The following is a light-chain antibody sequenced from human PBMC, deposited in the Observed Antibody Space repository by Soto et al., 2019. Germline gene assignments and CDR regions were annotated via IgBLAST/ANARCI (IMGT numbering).Light chain of an antibody. CDR1: QAIGSY. CDR2: AAS. V-gene: IGKV1-9*01. CDR3: QHFNSYPLT. Sequence: IQLTQSPSSLSASVGDRVTITCRASQAIGSYLAWYQQMPGKAPKHLNDAASTLQSEDQTKLSGSGSGTVFTLTIIALQPEDFGTYFCQHFNSYPLTFGGGTKVDIK. J-gene: IGKJ4*01.